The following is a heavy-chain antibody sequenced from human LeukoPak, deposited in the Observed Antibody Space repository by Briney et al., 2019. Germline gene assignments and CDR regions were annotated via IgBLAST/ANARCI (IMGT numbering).Heavy chain of an antibody. V-gene: IGHV1-24*01. CDR3: ATWEVVPAAIGDWAFDI. Sequence: ASVKVSCKVSGYTLTELSMHWVRQAPGKGLEWMGGFDPEDGETIYAQKFQGRVTMTEDTSTDTAYMELSSLRSEDTAVYYCATWEVVPAAIGDWAFDIWGQGTMVTVSS. J-gene: IGHJ3*02. CDR1: GYTLTELS. D-gene: IGHD2-2*02. CDR2: FDPEDGET.